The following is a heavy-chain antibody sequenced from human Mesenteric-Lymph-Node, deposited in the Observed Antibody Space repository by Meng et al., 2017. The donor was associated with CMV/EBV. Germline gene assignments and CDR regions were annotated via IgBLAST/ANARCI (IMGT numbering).Heavy chain of an antibody. D-gene: IGHD2-15*01. CDR1: GFTFSSYW. Sequence: GESLKISCAASGFTFSSYWMHWVRQAPGKGLVWVSRINSDGSSTSYADSVKGRFTISRDNAKNTLYLQMNSLRAEDTAVYYCARGGGYYYYYGMDVWGQGTTVTVSS. CDR2: INSDGSST. V-gene: IGHV3-74*01. J-gene: IGHJ6*02. CDR3: ARGGGYYYYYGMDV.